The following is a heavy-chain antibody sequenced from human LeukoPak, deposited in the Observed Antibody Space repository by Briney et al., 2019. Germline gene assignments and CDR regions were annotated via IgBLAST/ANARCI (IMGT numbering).Heavy chain of an antibody. CDR3: AKGSGGSCYYNWFDP. V-gene: IGHV3-9*01. CDR1: GFTFDDYA. J-gene: IGHJ5*02. D-gene: IGHD2-15*01. CDR2: ISWNSGSI. Sequence: PGGSLRLSCAASGFTFDDYAMHWVRQAPGKGLEWVSGISWNSGSIGYADSVKGRFTISRDNAKNSLYLQMNSLRAEDTALYYCAKGSGGSCYYNWFDPWGQGTLVTVSS.